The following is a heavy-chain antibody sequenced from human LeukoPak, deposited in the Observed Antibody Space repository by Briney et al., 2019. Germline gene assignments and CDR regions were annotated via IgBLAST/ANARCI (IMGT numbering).Heavy chain of an antibody. D-gene: IGHD6-19*01. CDR3: ARDYSHSGFLYYYYYGMDV. J-gene: IGHJ6*02. Sequence: GGSLRLSCSASGFTFSSYAMHWVRQAPGKGLEYVSAISSNGGSTYYADSVKGRFTISRDNSKNTLYLQMNSLRAEDTAVYYCARDYSHSGFLYYYYYGMDVWGQGTTVTVSS. CDR2: ISSNGGST. CDR1: GFTFSSYA. V-gene: IGHV3-64*04.